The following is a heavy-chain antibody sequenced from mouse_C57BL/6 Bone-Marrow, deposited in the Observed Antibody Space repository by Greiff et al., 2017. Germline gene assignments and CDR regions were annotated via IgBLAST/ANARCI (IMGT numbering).Heavy chain of an antibody. CDR2: IWWDDDK. CDR3: ARASLITTNYYAMDY. D-gene: IGHD1-1*01. Sequence: QVTLKESGPGILQPSQTLSLTCSFSGFSLSTFGMGVGWIRPPSGKGLEWLAHIWWDDDKYYNPALKSRLTISKDTSKNQVFLKIANVDTADTATYYCARASLITTNYYAMDYWGQGTSVTVSS. V-gene: IGHV8-8*01. J-gene: IGHJ4*01. CDR1: GFSLSTFGMG.